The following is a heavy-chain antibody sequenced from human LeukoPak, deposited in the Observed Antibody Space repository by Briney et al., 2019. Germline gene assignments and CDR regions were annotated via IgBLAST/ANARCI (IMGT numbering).Heavy chain of an antibody. CDR3: AKSYGSGSSWFDP. V-gene: IGHV3-9*01. CDR1: GFTFDDYA. J-gene: IGHJ5*02. Sequence: GGSLRLSCAASGFTFDDYAMHWVRQAPGKGLEWVSGISWNSGSIGYADSVKGRFTISRDNAKNSLYLQMNSLRAEDTALYYCAKSYGSGSSWFDPWGQGTLVTVSS. CDR2: ISWNSGSI. D-gene: IGHD3-10*01.